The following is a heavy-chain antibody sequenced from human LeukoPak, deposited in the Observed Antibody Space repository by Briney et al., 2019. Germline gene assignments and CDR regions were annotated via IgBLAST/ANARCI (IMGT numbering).Heavy chain of an antibody. CDR2: ISNSGGT. CDR3: ARRIGYGGNPWYLDY. CDR1: GGSISGGIYY. J-gene: IGHJ4*02. V-gene: IGHV4-61*02. Sequence: SQTLSLTCTVSGGSISGGIYYWSWIRQPAGKGLEWIGRISNSGGTNYNPSLKSRVTISVDTSKNQFFLKLSSVTAADTAVYYCARRIGYGGNPWYLDYWGQGTLVTVSA. D-gene: IGHD4-23*01.